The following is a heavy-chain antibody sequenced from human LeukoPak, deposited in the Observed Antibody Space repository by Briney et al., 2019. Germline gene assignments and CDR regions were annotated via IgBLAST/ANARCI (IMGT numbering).Heavy chain of an antibody. V-gene: IGHV4-59*08. CDR2: IYYSGST. CDR1: GGSISSYH. CDR3: ARSYDILTGYFHYGMDV. D-gene: IGHD3-9*01. Sequence: KPSETLSLTCTVSGGSISSYHWSWIRQPPGKGLEWIGYIYYSGSTNYNPSLKSRVTISVDTSKNQFSLKLSSVTAAGTAVYYCARSYDILTGYFHYGMDVWGQGTTVTVSS. J-gene: IGHJ6*02.